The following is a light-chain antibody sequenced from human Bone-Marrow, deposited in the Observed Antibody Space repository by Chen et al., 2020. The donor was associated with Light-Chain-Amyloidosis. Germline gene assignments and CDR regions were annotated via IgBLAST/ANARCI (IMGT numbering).Light chain of an antibody. V-gene: IGLV2-14*03. CDR3: SSYTSSSAPVV. CDR1: SSDVGGYDY. Sequence: QSALTQPPSVSASPGQSITIYCTGSSSDVGGYDYVSWYQQHPGKAPKLLIYDVRIRPSGVSNRFSGSKSGNTASLAISGLLTEDEAAYYCSSYTSSSAPVVFGGGTKLTVL. CDR2: DVR. J-gene: IGLJ2*01.